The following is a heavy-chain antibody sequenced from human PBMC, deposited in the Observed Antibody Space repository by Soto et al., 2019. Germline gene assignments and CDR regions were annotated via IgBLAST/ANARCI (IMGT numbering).Heavy chain of an antibody. V-gene: IGHV4-38-2*01. J-gene: IGHJ1*01. CDR3: ARPDKVGYYQH. CDR1: GDSISSGYY. D-gene: IGHD3-3*01. Sequence: LSINCAVSGDSISSGYYWAWIRQPPGKGLVWIGSIYHSGTTYYNPSLESRVTISVDTSENQFALKLSSVTTADSAVYYCARPDKVGYYQHFGQGTFVTV. CDR2: IYHSGTT.